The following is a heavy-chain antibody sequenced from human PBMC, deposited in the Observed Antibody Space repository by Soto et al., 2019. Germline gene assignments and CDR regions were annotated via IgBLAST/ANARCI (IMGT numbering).Heavy chain of an antibody. J-gene: IGHJ4*02. Sequence: PGGSLRLSCAASGFTFNRAWMNWVRQTPGKGLEWVSSISSSSSYIYYADSVKGRFTISRDNAKNSLYLQMNSLRAEDTAVYYCAGYSYSSSWYDYWGQGTLVTVSS. CDR1: GFTFNRAW. CDR3: AGYSYSSSWYDY. D-gene: IGHD6-13*01. CDR2: ISSSSSYI. V-gene: IGHV3-21*01.